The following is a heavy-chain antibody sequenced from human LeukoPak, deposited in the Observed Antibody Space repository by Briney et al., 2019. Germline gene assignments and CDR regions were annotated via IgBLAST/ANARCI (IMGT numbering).Heavy chain of an antibody. D-gene: IGHD1-14*01. V-gene: IGHV4-31*03. J-gene: IGHJ4*02. CDR1: GSSISNGGYY. Sequence: SQTLSLTCTVSGSSISNGGYYWSWIRQHPGKGLEWIGYIQYSGSTYYNPSLKSRVTISVDTSKNQFSLKLSSVTAADTAVYCCARRYINFDYWGQGTLVTVSS. CDR2: IQYSGST. CDR3: ARRYINFDY.